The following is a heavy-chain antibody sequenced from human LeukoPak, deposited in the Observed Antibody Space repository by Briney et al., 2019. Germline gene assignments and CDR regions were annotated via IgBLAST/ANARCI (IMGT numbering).Heavy chain of an antibody. CDR1: GYTFTGYY. D-gene: IGHD6-13*01. V-gene: IGHV1-2*06. Sequence: GASVKVSCKASGYTFTGYYMHWVRQAPGQGLEWMGRINPNSGGTNYAQKFQGRVTVTRDTSISTAYMELSRLRSDDTAVYYCARVWAGYSSSWYDFWGQGTLVTVSS. CDR3: ARVWAGYSSSWYDF. J-gene: IGHJ4*02. CDR2: INPNSGGT.